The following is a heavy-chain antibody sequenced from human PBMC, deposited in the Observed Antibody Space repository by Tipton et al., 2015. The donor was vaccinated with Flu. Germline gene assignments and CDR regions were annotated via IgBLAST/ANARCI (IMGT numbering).Heavy chain of an antibody. J-gene: IGHJ3*02. CDR3: ARQSRRGQWLPRGVDI. D-gene: IGHD6-19*01. CDR1: GGSISSSSYY. V-gene: IGHV4-39*01. CDR2: IYYSGST. Sequence: TLSLTCTVSGGSISSSSYYWGWIRQPPGKGLEWIGSIYYSGSTYYNPSLKSRVTISVDTSKNQFSLKLSSVTAADTAVYYCARQSRRGQWLPRGVDIWGQGTMVTVSS.